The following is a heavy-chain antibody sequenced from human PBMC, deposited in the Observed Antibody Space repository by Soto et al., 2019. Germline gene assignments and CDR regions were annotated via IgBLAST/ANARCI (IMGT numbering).Heavy chain of an antibody. CDR1: GGSISSYY. J-gene: IGHJ4*02. CDR2: IPYTGST. CDR3: ARDRSFVDY. V-gene: IGHV4-59*01. Sequence: SETLSLTCIVSGGSISSYYWSWIRQTPGKGLEWIGYIPYTGSTNYNPSLESRVTMSVDTSKNQFSLKLISVAAADTAVYYCARDRSFVDYWGQGTLVTVSS.